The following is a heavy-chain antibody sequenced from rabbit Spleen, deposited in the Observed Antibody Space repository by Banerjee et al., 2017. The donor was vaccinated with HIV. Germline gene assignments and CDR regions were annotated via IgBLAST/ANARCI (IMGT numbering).Heavy chain of an antibody. CDR3: TRDDGSGHYIDGYFNL. J-gene: IGHJ4*01. D-gene: IGHD1-1*01. CDR1: GFSFSNKAV. CDR2: INAVTGKA. Sequence: QEQLVESGGGLVQPEGSLTLTCTASGFSFSNKAVMCWVRQAPGKGLQWIACINAVTGKAVYATWAKGRFTFSKTSSTTVTLQVTSLTAADTATYFCTRDDGSGHYIDGYFNLWGQGTLVTVS. V-gene: IGHV1S45*01.